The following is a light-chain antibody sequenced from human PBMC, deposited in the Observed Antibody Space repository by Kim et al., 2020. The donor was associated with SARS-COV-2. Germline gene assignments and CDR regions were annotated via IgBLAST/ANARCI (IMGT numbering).Light chain of an antibody. V-gene: IGKV1-39*01. Sequence: ASVGDRVTITCRASQSINGYLNWYQQKPGKAPNLLIYGTSTLQSGVPSRFSGSGSGTDFTLTINSLQYEDFATYYCQQSYSTPRTFGPGTKVDIK. J-gene: IGKJ3*01. CDR1: QSINGY. CDR3: QQSYSTPRT. CDR2: GTS.